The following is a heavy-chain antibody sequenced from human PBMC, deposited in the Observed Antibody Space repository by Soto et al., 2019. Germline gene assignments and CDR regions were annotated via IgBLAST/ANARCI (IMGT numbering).Heavy chain of an antibody. Sequence: QVQLVQSGAEVKKPGASVKVSCKASGYTFTSYDINWVRQATGQGLEGMGWMNPNSGNTGYAQKFQGRVTMTRNTSISTAYMELSSLRSEETAVYYCASPRRRLWVYYYYMDVWGKGTTVTVSS. CDR3: ASPRRRLWVYYYYMDV. CDR2: MNPNSGNT. V-gene: IGHV1-8*01. D-gene: IGHD5-18*01. CDR1: GYTFTSYD. J-gene: IGHJ6*03.